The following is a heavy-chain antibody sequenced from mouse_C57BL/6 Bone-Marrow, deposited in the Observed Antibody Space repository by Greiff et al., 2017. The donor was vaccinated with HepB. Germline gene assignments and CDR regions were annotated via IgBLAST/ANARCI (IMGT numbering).Heavy chain of an antibody. Sequence: EVKLVESGAGLVQPGESLTLSCESYEYAFPSYDMPWVRKTPEKRLELVAAINSDGGSTYYPDNMERRFIISRDNTNTTLYLQMSSLTSEDTALYYCARLDGYYVRGAMDYWGQGTSVTVSS. CDR1: EYAFPSYD. J-gene: IGHJ4*01. V-gene: IGHV5-2*01. D-gene: IGHD2-3*01. CDR3: ARLDGYYVRGAMDY. CDR2: INSDGGST.